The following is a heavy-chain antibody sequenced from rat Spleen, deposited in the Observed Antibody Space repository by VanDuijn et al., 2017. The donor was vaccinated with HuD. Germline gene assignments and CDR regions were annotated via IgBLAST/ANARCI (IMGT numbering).Heavy chain of an antibody. Sequence: EVQLVESDGGLVQPGXXXKLSCATSGFTXXTAWXXWYRQFPEKRLEWVARIKAKSNNYATDYKESVKGRFTISRDDSKSCVYLQMNNLKEEDTALYYCAWDVWGQGVMVTVSS. CDR1: GFTXXTAW. V-gene: IGHV6-6*01. CDR2: IKAKSNNYAT. J-gene: IGHJ2*01. CDR3: AWDV. D-gene: IGHD1-12*01.